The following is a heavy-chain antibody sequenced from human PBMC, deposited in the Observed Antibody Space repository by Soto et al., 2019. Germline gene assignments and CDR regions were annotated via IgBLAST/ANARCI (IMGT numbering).Heavy chain of an antibody. CDR2: ISSSSSTI. CDR3: ARDLDAFDI. V-gene: IGHV3-48*01. CDR1: GFTFSRYS. J-gene: IGHJ3*02. Sequence: EVQLVEYGGGLVQPGGSLRLSCAASGFTFSRYSMNWVSQAPGKGLEWVSYISSSSSTIYYADSVKGRFTIYRDNAKNTLYLQTNSLRAEDTAVYYCARDLDAFDIWGQGTMVTVSS.